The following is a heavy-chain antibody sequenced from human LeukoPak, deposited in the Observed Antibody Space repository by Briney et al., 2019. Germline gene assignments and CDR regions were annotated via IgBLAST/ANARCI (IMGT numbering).Heavy chain of an antibody. CDR2: INHSGST. J-gene: IGHJ6*03. V-gene: IGHV4-34*01. CDR3: AREGYYGSGSYYNPYYYYMDV. Sequence: PSETLSLTCAVYGGSFSGYYWSWIRQPPGKGLEWIGEINHSGSTNYNPSLKSRVTISVDTSKNQFSLKLSSVTAADTAVYYCAREGYYGSGSYYNPYYYYMDVWGKGTTVTISS. D-gene: IGHD3-10*01. CDR1: GGSFSGYY.